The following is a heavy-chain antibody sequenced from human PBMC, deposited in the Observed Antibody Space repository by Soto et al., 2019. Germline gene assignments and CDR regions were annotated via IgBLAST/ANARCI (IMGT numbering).Heavy chain of an antibody. Sequence: QVQLVQSGAEVKKPGSSVRVSCQTSGGTFNGFGVAWVRQAPGQGLEWMGTIIPIIATTKYAQNFQGRVTITADASTGTAYMDLSSLRSEDTAVYYCARELKEPGSYYYYGLDVWGLGTPVTVSS. V-gene: IGHV1-69*18. CDR1: GGTFNGFG. CDR3: ARELKEPGSYYYYGLDV. J-gene: IGHJ6*02. D-gene: IGHD3-10*01. CDR2: IIPIIATT.